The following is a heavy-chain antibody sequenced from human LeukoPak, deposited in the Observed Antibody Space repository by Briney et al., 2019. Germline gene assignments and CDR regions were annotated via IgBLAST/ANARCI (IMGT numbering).Heavy chain of an antibody. CDR3: ARDCAGTTWGYYDILTARANWFDP. CDR2: INHSGRT. CDR1: GGAFSGYY. Sequence: SETLSLTCAVYGGAFSGYYWSWIRQPPGKGLEWIGEINHSGRTNYNPSLKSRVTISVDTSKNQFSLKLSSVTAADTAVYYCARDCAGTTWGYYDILTARANWFDPWGQGTLVTVSS. D-gene: IGHD3-9*01. V-gene: IGHV4-34*01. J-gene: IGHJ5*02.